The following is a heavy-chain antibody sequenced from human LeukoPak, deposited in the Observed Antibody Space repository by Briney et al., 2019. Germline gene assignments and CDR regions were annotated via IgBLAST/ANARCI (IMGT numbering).Heavy chain of an antibody. D-gene: IGHD3-22*01. CDR2: FYDSGSS. CDR3: ARDPYYYDSSVAFDI. J-gene: IGHJ3*02. CDR1: GGSITSNH. V-gene: IGHV4-59*12. Sequence: SETLSLTCTVSGGSITSNHWSWIRQPPGKGLEWVGYFYDSGSSNYNPSLKSRVTISIDTSKNQFSLKLSSVTAADTAVYYCARDPYYYDSSVAFDIWGQGTMVTVSS.